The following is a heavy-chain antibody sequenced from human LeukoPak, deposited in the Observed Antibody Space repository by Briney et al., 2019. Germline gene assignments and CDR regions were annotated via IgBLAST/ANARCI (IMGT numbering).Heavy chain of an antibody. D-gene: IGHD2-2*01. CDR1: GYTFTSYG. J-gene: IGHJ4*02. V-gene: IGHV1-18*01. CDR2: ISAYNGNT. CDR3: ARWVEYQLEADRGYFDY. Sequence: ASVKVSCKASGYTFTSYGISWVRQAPGQGLEWMGWISAYNGNTNYAQKLQGRVTMTTDTSTSTAYMELRSLRSDDTAVYYCARWVEYQLEADRGYFDYWGQGTLVTVSS.